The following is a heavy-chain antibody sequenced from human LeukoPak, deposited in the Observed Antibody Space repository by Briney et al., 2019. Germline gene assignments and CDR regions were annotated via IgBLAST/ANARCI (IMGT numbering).Heavy chain of an antibody. V-gene: IGHV3-23*01. Sequence: GGSLRLSCAASGFTFSSYSMNWVRQAPGKGLEWVSAISGSGGGTYYADSVKGLFTISRDNTKKTLYLQMNSLRAEDTAVYHCAKDLNDYVWGSYRQPFDYWGQGTLVTVSS. D-gene: IGHD3-16*02. CDR1: GFTFSSYS. J-gene: IGHJ4*02. CDR2: ISGSGGGT. CDR3: AKDLNDYVWGSYRQPFDY.